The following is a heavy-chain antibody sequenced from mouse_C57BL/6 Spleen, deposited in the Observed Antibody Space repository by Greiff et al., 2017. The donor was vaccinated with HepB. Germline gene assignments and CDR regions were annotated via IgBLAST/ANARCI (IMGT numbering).Heavy chain of an antibody. Sequence: QVQLQQSGPELVKPGASVKISCKASGYAFSSSWMNWVKQRPGKGLEWIGRIYPGDGDTNYNGKFKGKATLTADKSSSTAYMQLSSLTSEDSAVYFCARSGYDYDASWYFDVWGTGTTVTVSS. CDR3: ARSGYDYDASWYFDV. J-gene: IGHJ1*03. V-gene: IGHV1-82*01. D-gene: IGHD2-4*01. CDR2: IYPGDGDT. CDR1: GYAFSSSW.